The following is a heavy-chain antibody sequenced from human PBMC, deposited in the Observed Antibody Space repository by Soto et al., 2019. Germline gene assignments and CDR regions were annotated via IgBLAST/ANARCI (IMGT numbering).Heavy chain of an antibody. J-gene: IGHJ4*02. CDR2: INHSGST. CDR3: ARGRVSPYYDFWSGYPYYFDY. CDR1: GGSFSGYY. V-gene: IGHV4-34*01. Sequence: SETLSLTCAVYGGSFSGYYWSWIRQPPGKGLEWIGEINHSGSTNYNPSLKSRVTISVDTSKNQFSLKLSSVTAADTAVYYCARGRVSPYYDFWSGYPYYFDYWGQGTLVTVSS. D-gene: IGHD3-3*01.